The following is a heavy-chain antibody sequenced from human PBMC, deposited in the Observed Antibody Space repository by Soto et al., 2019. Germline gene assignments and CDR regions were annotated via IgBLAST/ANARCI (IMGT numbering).Heavy chain of an antibody. J-gene: IGHJ4*02. CDR3: ARAHWDLSRQLGSFDY. CDR2: INHSGST. V-gene: IGHV4-34*01. Sequence: SETLSLTCAVYGGSFSGYYWSWIRQPPGKGLEWIGEINHSGSTNYNPSLKSRVTISVDTSKNQFSLKLSSVTAADTAVYYCARAHWDLSRQLGSFDYWGQGTLVTVSS. CDR1: GGSFSGYY. D-gene: IGHD1-26*01.